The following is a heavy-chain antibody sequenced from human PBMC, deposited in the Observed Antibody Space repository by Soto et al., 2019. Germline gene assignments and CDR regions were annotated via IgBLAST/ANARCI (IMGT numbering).Heavy chain of an antibody. V-gene: IGHV3-74*01. CDR1: GFTFSNYW. Sequence: LRLSCAASGFTFSNYWMHWVRRAPGQGLVWVSRINSDGSTTTYSDSVKGRFTISRDNAKNTLYLQVNSLRAEDTAVYYCARGYSGTYRIDYWGQGTQVTVSS. J-gene: IGHJ4*02. CDR3: ARGYSGTYRIDY. CDR2: INSDGSTT. D-gene: IGHD1-26*01.